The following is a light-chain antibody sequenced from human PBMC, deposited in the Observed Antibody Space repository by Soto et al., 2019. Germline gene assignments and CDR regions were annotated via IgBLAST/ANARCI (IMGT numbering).Light chain of an antibody. CDR3: QQRFSWPPT. CDR2: DTS. CDR1: QSVSRY. V-gene: IGKV3-11*01. J-gene: IGKJ4*01. Sequence: EIGLTQSPATLSLSPGDRATLSCRASQSVSRYLAWYQQKPGQAPRLLIHDTSTRAIGVPDTFSGSGSGTEFTLTISSLEPEDSAMYYCQQRFSWPPTFGGGTHVEIK.